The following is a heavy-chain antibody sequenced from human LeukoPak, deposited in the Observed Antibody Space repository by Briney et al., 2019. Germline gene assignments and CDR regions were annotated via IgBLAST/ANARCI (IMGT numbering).Heavy chain of an antibody. CDR3: ARDADLDGYNYGGFDY. CDR1: GFIFSSYS. J-gene: IGHJ4*02. V-gene: IGHV3-21*01. D-gene: IGHD5-24*01. Sequence: PGGSLRLSCAASGFIFSSYSMNWVRQAPGKGLERVSSISSMSYIYYADSWKDRFTISRDNAKNSLYLQMNSLRAEDTAVYDCARDADLDGYNYGGFDYWGQGNLVTVSS. CDR2: ISSMSYI.